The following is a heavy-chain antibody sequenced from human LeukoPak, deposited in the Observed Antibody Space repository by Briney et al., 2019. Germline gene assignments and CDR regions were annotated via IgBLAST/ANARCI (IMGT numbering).Heavy chain of an antibody. Sequence: GGSLRLSCAASGFTFTSYAMSWVRQAPGKGLEWVSAISGSGGSTYYADSVKGRFTISRDNSKNTLYLQMNSLRAEDTAVYYCAKVILVGATTGWFDYWGQGTLVTVSS. V-gene: IGHV3-23*01. CDR2: ISGSGGST. J-gene: IGHJ4*02. D-gene: IGHD1-26*01. CDR1: GFTFTSYA. CDR3: AKVILVGATTGWFDY.